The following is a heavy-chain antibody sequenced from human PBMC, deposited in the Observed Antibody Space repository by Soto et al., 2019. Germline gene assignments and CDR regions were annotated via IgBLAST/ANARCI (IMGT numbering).Heavy chain of an antibody. Sequence: GGSLRLSCAASGFTFSSYWMHWVRQAPGKGLVWVSRINSDGSSTSYADSVKGRFTISRDNAKNTLYLQMNSLRAEDTAVYYCARVNKARIALYYYYYMDVWGKGTTVTVSS. CDR3: ARVNKARIALYYYYYMDV. CDR2: INSDGSST. D-gene: IGHD1-26*01. J-gene: IGHJ6*03. CDR1: GFTFSSYW. V-gene: IGHV3-74*01.